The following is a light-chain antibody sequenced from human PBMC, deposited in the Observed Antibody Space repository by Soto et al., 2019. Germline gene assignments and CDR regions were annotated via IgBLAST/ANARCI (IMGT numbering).Light chain of an antibody. CDR3: SSFTSSSTRV. J-gene: IGLJ1*01. CDR1: SSDVGGYNY. V-gene: IGLV2-14*01. CDR2: EVS. Sequence: QSALTQPASVSGSPGQSITISCIGTSSDVGGYNYVSWYQQHPGKAPKLRIYEVSNRPSGVSNRFSGSKSGYTASLTISGLQADDEADYYCSSFTSSSTRVFGTGTKLTVL.